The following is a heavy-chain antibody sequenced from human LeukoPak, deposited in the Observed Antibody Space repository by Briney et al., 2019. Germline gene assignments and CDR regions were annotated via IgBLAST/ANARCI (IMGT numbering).Heavy chain of an antibody. Sequence: ASVKVSCKASGHTFTSYDINWVRQATGQGLEWMGWMNPNSGNTGYAQKFQGRVTITRNTSISTAYMELSSLRSEDTAVYYCAGGSYTIFGVVIPNGVDYWGQGTLVTVSS. D-gene: IGHD3-3*01. J-gene: IGHJ4*02. CDR2: MNPNSGNT. V-gene: IGHV1-8*03. CDR3: AGGSYTIFGVVIPNGVDY. CDR1: GHTFTSYD.